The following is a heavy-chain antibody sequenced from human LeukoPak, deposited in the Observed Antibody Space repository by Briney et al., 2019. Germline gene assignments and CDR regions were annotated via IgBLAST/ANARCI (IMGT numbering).Heavy chain of an antibody. CDR1: GYTFTGYY. J-gene: IGHJ3*02. CDR2: INHNSGGT. D-gene: IGHD3-9*01. CDR3: ARAANLKSDILTGYYSPDAFDI. V-gene: IGHV1-2*02. Sequence: ASVKVSCKASGYTFTGYYMHWVRQAPGQGLEWMGWINHNSGGTNYAQKFQGRVTMTRDTSISTAYMELSRLRSDDTAVYYCARAANLKSDILTGYYSPDAFDIWGQGTMVTVSS.